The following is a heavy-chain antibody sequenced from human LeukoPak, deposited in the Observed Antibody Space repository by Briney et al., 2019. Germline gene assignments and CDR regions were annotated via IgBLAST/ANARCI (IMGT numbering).Heavy chain of an antibody. J-gene: IGHJ4*02. D-gene: IGHD6-19*01. CDR2: ISYDGSNK. CDR3: ARSIAVAGGYFDY. V-gene: IGHV3-30-3*01. CDR1: GFTFSSYA. Sequence: GGSLRLSCAASGFTFSSYAMHWVRQAPGKGLEWVAVISYDGSNKYYADSVKGRFTISRDNSKNTLYLQMNSLRAEDTAVYYCARSIAVAGGYFDYWGQGTPVTVSS.